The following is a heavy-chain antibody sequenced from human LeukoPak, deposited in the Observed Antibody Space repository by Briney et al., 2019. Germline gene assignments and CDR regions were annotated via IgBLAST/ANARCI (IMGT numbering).Heavy chain of an antibody. D-gene: IGHD3-10*01. V-gene: IGHV1-2*02. CDR1: GYTFTGYF. J-gene: IGHJ3*02. Sequence: GASVKVSCKASGYTFTGYFIHWARQAPGQGLEWMGWIEPKSGGTNYAQKFQGRVTMTRDTAISAAYMELSRLTTDDTAVYYCARDFGSNGQGAFDIWGQGTMVIVSS. CDR2: IEPKSGGT. CDR3: ARDFGSNGQGAFDI.